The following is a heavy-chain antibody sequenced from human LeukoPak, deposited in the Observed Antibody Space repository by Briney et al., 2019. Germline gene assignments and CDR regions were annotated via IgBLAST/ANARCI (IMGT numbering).Heavy chain of an antibody. Sequence: GGSLRLSCAASGFTFSSYAMSWVRQAPGKGLEWVSAISGSGGSTYYADSVKGRFTISRDNSKNTLYLQMNSLRAEDTAVYYCARPKGGSWLGWFDPWGQGTLVTVSS. CDR1: GFTFSSYA. J-gene: IGHJ5*02. CDR2: ISGSGGST. CDR3: ARPKGGSWLGWFDP. V-gene: IGHV3-23*01. D-gene: IGHD1-26*01.